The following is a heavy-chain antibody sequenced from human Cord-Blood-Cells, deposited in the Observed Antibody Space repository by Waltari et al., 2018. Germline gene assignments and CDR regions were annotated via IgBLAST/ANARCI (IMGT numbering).Heavy chain of an antibody. CDR1: GYTFTGYY. J-gene: IGHJ5*02. CDR3: ARSATGYNWFDP. V-gene: IGHV1-2*04. D-gene: IGHD3-9*01. CDR2: INPNGGGT. Sequence: QVQLVQSGAEVKKPGASVKVACKASGYTFTGYYMHWVRQAPGQGLEWMGGINPNGGGTNEAQEFQGWVTMPRDTSISTAYMELSRLRSDDTAVYYCARSATGYNWFDPWGQGTLVTVSS.